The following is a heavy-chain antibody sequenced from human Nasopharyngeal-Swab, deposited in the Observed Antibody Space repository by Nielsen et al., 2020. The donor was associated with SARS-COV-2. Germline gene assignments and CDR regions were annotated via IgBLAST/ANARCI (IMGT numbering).Heavy chain of an antibody. CDR2: IKEDGSEA. J-gene: IGHJ4*02. CDR1: GFTFSKFW. CDR3: ARSTSSSWYRPLDY. V-gene: IGHV3-7*03. D-gene: IGHD6-13*01. Sequence: GESLKISCAASGFTFSKFWMNWVRQAPGKGLEWVANIKEDGSEAHYVGSVRGRFTISRDNAENSLYLQMDNLRAEDTAVYYCARSTSSSWYRPLDYWGQGTLV.